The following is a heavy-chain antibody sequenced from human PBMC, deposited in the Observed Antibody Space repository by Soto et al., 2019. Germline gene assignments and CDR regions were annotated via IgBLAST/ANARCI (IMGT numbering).Heavy chain of an antibody. J-gene: IGHJ5*01. Sequence: GGSLRLSCVASGFTFADYAMHWVRRIPGKGLEWVAVISYSGDRQYYAESVKGRFTISRDNSKKTLYLQMFSLTSEDSAVFYCARTPAAMITDRYNWFDSWGPGTQVTVS. CDR1: GFTFADYA. CDR3: ARTPAAMITDRYNWFDS. CDR2: ISYSGDRQ. D-gene: IGHD3-16*01. V-gene: IGHV3-30*01.